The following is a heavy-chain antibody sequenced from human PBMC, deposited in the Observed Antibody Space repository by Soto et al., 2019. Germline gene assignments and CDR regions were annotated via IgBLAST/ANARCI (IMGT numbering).Heavy chain of an antibody. CDR2: IYYSGST. CDR1: GGSISSYY. D-gene: IGHD6-13*01. J-gene: IGHJ4*02. CDR3: AAAAGTFDY. V-gene: IGHV4-59*08. Sequence: SETLSLTCTVSGGSISSYYWSWIRQPPGKGLEWIGYIYYSGSTNYNPSLKSRATISVDTSKNQFSLKLSSVTAADTAVYYCAAAAGTFDYWGQGTLVTVSS.